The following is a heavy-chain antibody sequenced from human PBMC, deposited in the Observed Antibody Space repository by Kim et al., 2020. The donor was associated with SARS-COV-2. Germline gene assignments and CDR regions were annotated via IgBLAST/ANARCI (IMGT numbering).Heavy chain of an antibody. J-gene: IGHJ5*02. D-gene: IGHD3-10*01. Sequence: YSQNFPGRLTITRDTSATTAFMELSSLRSEDTAVYYCAKYYGSGSYSFDPWGQGTLVTVSS. V-gene: IGHV1-3*01. CDR3: AKYYGSGSYSFDP.